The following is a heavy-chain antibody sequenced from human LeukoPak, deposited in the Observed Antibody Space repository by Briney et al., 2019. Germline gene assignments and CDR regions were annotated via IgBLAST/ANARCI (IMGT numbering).Heavy chain of an antibody. CDR3: ARRYRSGWSGLDY. CDR2: IYPGDSDT. Sequence: PGESLKISCKGSGYSFTSYWIGWVRQMPGKGLEWMGIIYPGDSDTRYSPSFQGQVTISADKSISTAYLQWSGLKASDTAMYYCARRYRSGWSGLDYWGQGTLVTVSS. CDR1: GYSFTSYW. D-gene: IGHD6-19*01. V-gene: IGHV5-51*01. J-gene: IGHJ4*02.